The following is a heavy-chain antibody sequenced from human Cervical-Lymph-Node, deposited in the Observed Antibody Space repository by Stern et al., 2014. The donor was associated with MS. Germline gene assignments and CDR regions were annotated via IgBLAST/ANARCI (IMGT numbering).Heavy chain of an antibody. CDR2: INRGNGDT. CDR1: GYTFSSYA. V-gene: IGHV1-3*04. Sequence: QVQLVQSGAEVKKPGASVKVSCKASGYTFSSYAIHWLRQAPGQRPEWMGWINRGNGDTKYSQKFQGTVTITRDTSASTAYMELSSLRSEDTAVYYCARVQSIKWEFLAGAFDIWGQGTVVTVSS. D-gene: IGHD1-26*01. CDR3: ARVQSIKWEFLAGAFDI. J-gene: IGHJ3*02.